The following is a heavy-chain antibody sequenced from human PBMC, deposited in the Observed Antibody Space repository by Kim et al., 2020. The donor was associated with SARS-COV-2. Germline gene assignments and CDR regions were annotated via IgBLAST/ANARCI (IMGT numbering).Heavy chain of an antibody. J-gene: IGHJ6*02. D-gene: IGHD5-12*01. Sequence: YYNPSLKSRVTISVDTSKNQFSLKLSSVTAADTAVYYCARDGRWLRTVDVWGQGTTVTVSS. V-gene: IGHV4-39*07. CDR3: ARDGRWLRTVDV.